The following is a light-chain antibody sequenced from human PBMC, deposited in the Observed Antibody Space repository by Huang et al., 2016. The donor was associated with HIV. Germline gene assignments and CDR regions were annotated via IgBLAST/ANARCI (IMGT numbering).Light chain of an antibody. CDR1: QGSINY. V-gene: IGKV1-27*01. Sequence: DIQMIQSQSSLSASVGDRVTITCRASQGSINYLAWYQQKPGKAPKLLIYAASTLQSGVPSRFSGSGSGTDFTLTISSLQPEDFATYYCQKYNSVPRTFGQGTKVEIK. CDR2: AAS. J-gene: IGKJ1*01. CDR3: QKYNSVPRT.